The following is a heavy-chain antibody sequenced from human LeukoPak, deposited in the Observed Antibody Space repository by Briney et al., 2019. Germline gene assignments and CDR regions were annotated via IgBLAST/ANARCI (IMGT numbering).Heavy chain of an antibody. CDR3: ATKPGTYYYDSSGYLDY. J-gene: IGHJ4*02. V-gene: IGHV1-24*01. CDR2: FDPEDGET. D-gene: IGHD3-22*01. CDR1: GYTLTELS. Sequence: ASVKVSCKFSGYTLTELSMHWVRQAPGTGLEWMGGFDPEDGETIYAQNFQGRVTMTEDTSTDTAYMELSSLRSEDTAVYYCATKPGTYYYDSSGYLDYWGQGTLVTVSS.